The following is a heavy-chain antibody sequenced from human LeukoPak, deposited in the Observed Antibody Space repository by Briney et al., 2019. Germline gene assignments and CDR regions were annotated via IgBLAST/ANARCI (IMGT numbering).Heavy chain of an antibody. V-gene: IGHV4-31*03. Sequence: SETLSLTCTVSGGSISSGGYYWSWIRQHPGKGLEWIGYIYYSGSTYCNPSLKSRVTISVDTSKNQFSLKLSSVTAADTAVYYCARASKITMIVVVYHDAFDIWGQGTMVTVSS. J-gene: IGHJ3*02. D-gene: IGHD3-22*01. CDR3: ARASKITMIVVVYHDAFDI. CDR1: GGSISSGGYY. CDR2: IYYSGST.